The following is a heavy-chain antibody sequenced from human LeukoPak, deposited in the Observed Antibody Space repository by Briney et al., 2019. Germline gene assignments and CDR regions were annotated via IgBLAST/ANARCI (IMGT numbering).Heavy chain of an antibody. CDR1: GFTFSTYW. CDR3: AKDGFGFGGYYFDY. Sequence: GGSLRLSCAASGFTFSTYWMSWVRQTPEKGLEWVANIKQDESEKYYVDSVKGRFTISRDNARNSLYLQMNSLRAEDTAMYYCAKDGFGFGGYYFDYWGQGTLVTVSS. CDR2: IKQDESEK. V-gene: IGHV3-7*03. J-gene: IGHJ4*02. D-gene: IGHD3-10*01.